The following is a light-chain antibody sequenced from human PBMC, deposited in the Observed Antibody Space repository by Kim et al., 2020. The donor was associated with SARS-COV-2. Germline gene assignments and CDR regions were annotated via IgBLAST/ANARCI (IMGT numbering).Light chain of an antibody. CDR2: GKN. CDR1: SLRSYY. J-gene: IGLJ2*01. CDR3: NSRDSSGNHVV. Sequence: SSELTQDPAVSVALGQTVRITCQGDSLRSYYASWYQQKPGQAPVPVIYGKNNRPSGISDRFSGSSSGNTASLTITGAQAEDEADYYCNSRDSSGNHVVFGGGTQLTVL. V-gene: IGLV3-19*01.